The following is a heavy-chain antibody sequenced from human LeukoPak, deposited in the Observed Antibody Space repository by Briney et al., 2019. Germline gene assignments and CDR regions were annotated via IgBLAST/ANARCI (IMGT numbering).Heavy chain of an antibody. CDR1: GGSISSSSYY. CDR3: ARHSGSSGY. D-gene: IGHD1-26*01. V-gene: IGHV4-39*01. Sequence: SETLSLTCTVSGGSISSSSYYWGWIRQPPGKGLEWIVSIYYSGSAYDNPSLKRRVTISVNTSKNQFSLTLSSVTAADTAVYYCARHSGSSGYWGQGNLVTVSS. CDR2: IYYSGSA. J-gene: IGHJ4*02.